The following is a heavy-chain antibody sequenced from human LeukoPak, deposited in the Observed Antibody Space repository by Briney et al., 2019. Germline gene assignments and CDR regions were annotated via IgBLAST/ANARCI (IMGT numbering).Heavy chain of an antibody. CDR3: ARSLDSSSWFSTFDY. CDR1: GGSISSYY. V-gene: IGHV4-59*08. J-gene: IGHJ4*02. CDR2: IYYSGST. Sequence: PSETLSLTCTVSGGSISSYYWSWIRQPPGKGLEWIGYIYYSGSTNYNPSLKSRVTISVDMSKNQFSLKLSSVTAADTAVYYCARSLDSSSWFSTFDYWGQGTLVTVSS. D-gene: IGHD6-13*01.